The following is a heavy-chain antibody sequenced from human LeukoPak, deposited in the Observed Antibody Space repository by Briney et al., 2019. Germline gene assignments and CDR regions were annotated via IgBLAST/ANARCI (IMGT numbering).Heavy chain of an antibody. J-gene: IGHJ4*02. CDR1: GFTFSSYA. CDR2: VSSNGGRT. Sequence: GGSLRLSCSASGFTFSSYAMHWVRLAPGKRQEYVTDVSSNGGRTYYADSVKGRFTISRDNSKNTLDLQMSSLRAEDTAVYYCVKSIGSSTWYPNFDYWGQGILVTVSS. V-gene: IGHV3-64D*06. D-gene: IGHD6-13*01. CDR3: VKSIGSSTWYPNFDY.